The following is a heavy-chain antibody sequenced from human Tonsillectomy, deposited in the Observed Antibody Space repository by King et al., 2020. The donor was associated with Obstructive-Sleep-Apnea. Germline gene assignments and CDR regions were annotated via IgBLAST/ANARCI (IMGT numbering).Heavy chain of an antibody. CDR1: GITLSDYY. CDR3: ARRVAFDV. J-gene: IGHJ3*01. Sequence: VQLVESGGGLVKPGGSLRLSYAGSGITLSDYYMSWIRRAPGKGLEWVAYISSSNTGSTIYYSDSLKGRFAISRDNAKNSVYLQMNSLTAEDTAVYYCARRVAFDVWGQGTTVIVSS. CDR2: ISSSNTGSTI. V-gene: IGHV3-11*01.